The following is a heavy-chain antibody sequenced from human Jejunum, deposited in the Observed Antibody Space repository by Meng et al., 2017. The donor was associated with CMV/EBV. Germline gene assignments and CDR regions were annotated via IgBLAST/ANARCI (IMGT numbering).Heavy chain of an antibody. Sequence: QGQLQESGPGLVKPSETLSLTCIVSGGSINNYYWSWIRQSAGKGLEWIGRFYSSDTYNYHPSLNSRVTMSLDTSKKQFSLILSSVTAADTARYYCARGPGASTREGFDHWGLGTLVTVSS. D-gene: IGHD1-26*01. V-gene: IGHV4-4*07. CDR2: FYSSDTY. CDR1: GGSINNYY. CDR3: ARGPGASTREGFDH. J-gene: IGHJ4*02.